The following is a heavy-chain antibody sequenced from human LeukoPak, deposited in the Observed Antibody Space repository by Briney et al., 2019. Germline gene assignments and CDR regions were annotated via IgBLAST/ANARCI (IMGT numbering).Heavy chain of an antibody. Sequence: SETLSLTCAVSGYSMRGGYYWGWIRQPPGKGLEWIGSIYHSGSTYYNPSLESRVTISVDTSRNQFSLKLNSVTAADTAVCHCARDTVTGNKNFDYWGQGTLVTVSS. CDR1: GYSMRGGYY. D-gene: IGHD6-19*01. V-gene: IGHV4-38-2*01. J-gene: IGHJ4*02. CDR2: IYHSGST. CDR3: ARDTVTGNKNFDY.